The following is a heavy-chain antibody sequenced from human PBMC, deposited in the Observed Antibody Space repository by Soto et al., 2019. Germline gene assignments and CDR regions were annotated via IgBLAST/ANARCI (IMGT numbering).Heavy chain of an antibody. D-gene: IGHD3-22*01. CDR2: ISAYNGNT. CDR1: GYTFTSYG. V-gene: IGHV1-18*01. Sequence: ASVKVSCKASGYTFTSYGISWVRQAPGQGLEWMGWISAYNGNTNYAQKLQGRVTMTTDTSTSTAYMELRSLRSDDTAVYYCARDPNSSGYYYAGYFDYWGQGTLVTVSS. J-gene: IGHJ4*02. CDR3: ARDPNSSGYYYAGYFDY.